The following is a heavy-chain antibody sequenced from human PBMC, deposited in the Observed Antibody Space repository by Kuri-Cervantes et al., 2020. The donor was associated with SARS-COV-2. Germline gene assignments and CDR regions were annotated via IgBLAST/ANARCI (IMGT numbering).Heavy chain of an antibody. V-gene: IGHV4-39*07. Sequence: ESLKISCTVSGGSISSSSYYWGWIRQPPGKGLEWIGSIYYSGSTNYNPSLKSRVTISVDTSKNQFSLKLSSVTAADTAVYYCARAYDYAPTNFDYWGQGTLVTVSS. CDR2: IYYSGST. D-gene: IGHD3-16*01. J-gene: IGHJ4*02. CDR3: ARAYDYAPTNFDY. CDR1: GGSISSSSYY.